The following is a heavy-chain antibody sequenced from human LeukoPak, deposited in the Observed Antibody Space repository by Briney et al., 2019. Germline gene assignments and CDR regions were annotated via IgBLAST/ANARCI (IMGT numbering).Heavy chain of an antibody. Sequence: SVKVSCKASGGTFSSYAISWVRQAPGQGLEWMGGIIPIFGTANYAQKFQGRVTITADESTSTAYMELSSLRSEGTAVYYCAGSYCSSTSCYRWYWFDPWGQGTLVTVSS. D-gene: IGHD2-2*01. J-gene: IGHJ5*02. CDR2: IIPIFGTA. CDR1: GGTFSSYA. CDR3: AGSYCSSTSCYRWYWFDP. V-gene: IGHV1-69*13.